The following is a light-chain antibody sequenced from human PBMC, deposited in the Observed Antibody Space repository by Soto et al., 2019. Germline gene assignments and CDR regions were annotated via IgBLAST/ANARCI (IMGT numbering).Light chain of an antibody. J-gene: IGKJ4*01. CDR2: DAS. CDR1: QSVSSY. V-gene: IGKV3-11*01. CDR3: QQRSNCLT. Sequence: EIVLTQSPATLSLSPGERATLSCRASQSVSSYLAWYQQKPGQAPRLLIYDASNRATGIPARFSGSGSGTDFTLTISSLDPEDFAVYYCQQRSNCLTFGGGTKVEIK.